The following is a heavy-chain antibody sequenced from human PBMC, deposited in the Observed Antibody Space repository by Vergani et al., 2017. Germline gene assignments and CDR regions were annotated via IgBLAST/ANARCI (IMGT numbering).Heavy chain of an antibody. V-gene: IGHV3-21*01. D-gene: IGHD3-9*01. Sequence: EVQLVESGGGLVKPGGSLRLSCAASGFTFSSYSMNWVRQAPGKGLEWVSSISSSSSYIYYADSVKGRFTISRDNAKNSLYLQMNSLRAEDTAVYYCARSDVLRYFDWLNIPYGMDVWGQGTTVTVSS. J-gene: IGHJ6*02. CDR1: GFTFSSYS. CDR3: ARSDVLRYFDWLNIPYGMDV. CDR2: ISSSSSYI.